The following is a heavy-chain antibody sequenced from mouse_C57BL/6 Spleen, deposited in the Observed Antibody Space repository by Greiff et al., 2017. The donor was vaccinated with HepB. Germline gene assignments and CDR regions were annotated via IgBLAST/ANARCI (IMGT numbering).Heavy chain of an antibody. V-gene: IGHV1-54*01. J-gene: IGHJ2*01. D-gene: IGHD2-1*01. CDR3: ARSGGNYRGFDY. CDR1: GYAFTNYL. CDR2: INPGSGGT. Sequence: QVQLQQSGAELVRPGTSVKVSCKASGYAFTNYLIEWVKQRPGQGLEWIGVINPGSGGTSYNEKFKGKATLTADKSSSTAYMQLSSLTSEDSAVYFCARSGGNYRGFDYWGQGTTLTVSS.